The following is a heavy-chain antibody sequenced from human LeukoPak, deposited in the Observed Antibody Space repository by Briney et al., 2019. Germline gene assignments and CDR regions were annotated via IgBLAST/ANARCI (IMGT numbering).Heavy chain of an antibody. V-gene: IGHV7-4-1*02. CDR1: GYTFTTYA. Sequence: ASVKVSCKASGYTFTTYAMNWVRQAPGQGLEWMGWINTNTGNPAYAQGFTGRFVFSLDTSVSTAYLQISSLKVEDTAVYYCARAYQPLGGLSFPDSWGQGTLVTVSS. CDR3: ARAYQPLGGLSFPDS. CDR2: INTNTGNP. J-gene: IGHJ5*01. D-gene: IGHD3-16*02.